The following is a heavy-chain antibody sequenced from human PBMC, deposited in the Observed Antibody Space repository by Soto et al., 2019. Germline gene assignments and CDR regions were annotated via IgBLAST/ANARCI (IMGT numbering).Heavy chain of an antibody. V-gene: IGHV1-2*02. CDR2: INPNSGGT. Sequence: ASVQVTCKSSGYTFTGYYMHWVRQAPGQGLEWMGWINPNSGGTNYAQKFQGRVTMTRDTSISTAYMELSRLRSDDTAVYYCARVKGSNYYYYGMDVWGQGTTVTVS. D-gene: IGHD4-4*01. CDR1: GYTFTGYY. CDR3: ARVKGSNYYYYGMDV. J-gene: IGHJ6*02.